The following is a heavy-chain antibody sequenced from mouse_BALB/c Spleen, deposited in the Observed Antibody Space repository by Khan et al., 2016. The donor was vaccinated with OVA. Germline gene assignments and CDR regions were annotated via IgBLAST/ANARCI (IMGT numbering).Heavy chain of an antibody. CDR3: ARSEGYDGWFAY. CDR2: VYPYNDGT. J-gene: IGHJ3*01. V-gene: IGHV1S136*01. Sequence: VQLQQSGPELVKPGASVKMSCKASGYTFTAYVMQWVKQKPGQGLEWIGYVYPYNDGTKYNEKFKGKATLTSDKSSSTAYMELSSLTSDDSAVYYVARSEGYDGWFAYWGQGTLVTVSA. CDR1: GYTFTAYV. D-gene: IGHD2-3*01.